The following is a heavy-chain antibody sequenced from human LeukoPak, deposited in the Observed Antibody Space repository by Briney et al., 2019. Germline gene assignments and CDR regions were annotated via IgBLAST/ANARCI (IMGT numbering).Heavy chain of an antibody. CDR3: ARDFVGYCSSTSCYSLRYYYGMDV. V-gene: IGHV3-33*01. J-gene: IGHJ6*02. Sequence: GRSLRLSCAASGFTFSSYGMHWVRQAPGKGLEWVAVIWYDGSNKYYADSVKGRFTFSRDNSKNTLYLQMNSLRAEDTAVYYCARDFVGYCSSTSCYSLRYYYGMDVWGQGTTVTVS. CDR2: IWYDGSNK. D-gene: IGHD2-2*02. CDR1: GFTFSSYG.